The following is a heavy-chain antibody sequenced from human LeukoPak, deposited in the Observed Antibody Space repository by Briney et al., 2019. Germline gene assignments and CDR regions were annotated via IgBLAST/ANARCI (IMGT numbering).Heavy chain of an antibody. V-gene: IGHV3-23*03. J-gene: IGHJ4*02. CDR1: GFTFSSYA. CDR3: AREGGLTEGGFDY. D-gene: IGHD1-14*01. CDR2: IYTGSLS. Sequence: GGSLRLSCAASGFTFSSYAMSWVRQAPGKGLEWVSVIYTGSLSYYTDSVKGRFTISRDKSNYTLYLQMNSLRDEDTAVYYCAREGGLTEGGFDYWGQGTLVTVS.